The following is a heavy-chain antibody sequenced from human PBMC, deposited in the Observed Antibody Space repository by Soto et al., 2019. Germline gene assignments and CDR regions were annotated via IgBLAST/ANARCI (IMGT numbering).Heavy chain of an antibody. CDR1: GYSFTAYW. CDR2: IDPSDSYV. V-gene: IGHV5-10-1*01. CDR3: TRRASSSFYHFDF. D-gene: IGHD2-2*01. Sequence: GESLKISCQASGYSFTAYWITWVRQMPGRGLEWMATIDPSDSYVDYSASFRGHVTFSVDRSITTVYLQWNSLKASDSAMYFCTRRASSSFYHFDFWGQGALVTVSS. J-gene: IGHJ4*02.